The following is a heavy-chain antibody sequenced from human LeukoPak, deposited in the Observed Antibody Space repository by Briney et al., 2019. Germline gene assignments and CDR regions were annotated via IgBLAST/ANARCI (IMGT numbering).Heavy chain of an antibody. CDR1: GFTFSSYA. CDR3: ARDRDRQLWLRYYYGMDV. J-gene: IGHJ6*02. V-gene: IGHV3-30-3*01. CDR2: ISYDGSNK. D-gene: IGHD5-18*01. Sequence: GGSLRLSCAASGFTFSSYAMHWVRQAPGKGLEWVAVISYDGSNKYYADSVKGRFTISRDNSKNTLYLQMNSLRAEDTAVYYCARDRDRQLWLRYYYGMDVWGQGTTVTVSS.